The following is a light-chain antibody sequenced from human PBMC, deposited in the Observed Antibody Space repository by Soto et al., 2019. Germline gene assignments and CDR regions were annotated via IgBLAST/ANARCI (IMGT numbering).Light chain of an antibody. Sequence: DIQMTQSPSSLSASVGDRFTITCRASESISSYLNWYQQKPAKAPKLLIYAASNLHSGVPSRFSGSGSGTDFSLTISSLQPEDFATYYCQQSFIPPVTFGQGTKVDIK. CDR1: ESISSY. V-gene: IGKV1-39*01. CDR2: AAS. J-gene: IGKJ1*01. CDR3: QQSFIPPVT.